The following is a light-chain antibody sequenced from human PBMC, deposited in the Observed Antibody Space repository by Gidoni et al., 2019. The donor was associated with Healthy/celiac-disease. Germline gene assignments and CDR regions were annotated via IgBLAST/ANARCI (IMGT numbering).Light chain of an antibody. CDR2: GAS. CDR1: HSVSSN. CDR3: QQYNNWWT. J-gene: IGKJ1*01. Sequence: EIVMTQSPATLSVSPGERATLACRASHSVSSNLAWYQQKPGQVPRLLIYGASTRATGIPARFSGSGSGTEFTLTISSLQSEDFAVYYCQQYNNWWTFGQGTKVEIK. V-gene: IGKV3-15*01.